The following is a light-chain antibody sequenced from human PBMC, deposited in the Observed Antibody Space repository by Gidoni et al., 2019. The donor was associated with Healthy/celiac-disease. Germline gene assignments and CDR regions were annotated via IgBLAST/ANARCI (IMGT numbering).Light chain of an antibody. CDR2: DAS. CDR1: PSSSSW. CDR3: QQYRT. Sequence: IQLTQSPSTLSASVGDRVTITCRASPSSSSWLALYQQKPGKAPKLLIYDASSLESGVPSRFSGSGSGTEFTLTIRSLQPDDFATYYCQQYRTFGQXTKVEIK. J-gene: IGKJ1*01. V-gene: IGKV1-5*01.